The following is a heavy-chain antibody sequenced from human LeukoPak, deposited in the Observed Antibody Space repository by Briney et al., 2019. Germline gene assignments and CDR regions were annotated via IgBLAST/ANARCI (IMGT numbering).Heavy chain of an antibody. V-gene: IGHV4-61*08. Sequence: SETLSLACTVSGGSISSRGYYWSWIRQPPGKGLEWIGYIYYSGSTNYNPSLKSRVTISVDTSKNQFSLKLSSVTAADTAVYYCARTSFDHHYGMDVWGQGTTVTVSS. CDR2: IYYSGST. J-gene: IGHJ6*02. CDR1: GGSISSRGYY. CDR3: ARTSFDHHYGMDV. D-gene: IGHD3-9*01.